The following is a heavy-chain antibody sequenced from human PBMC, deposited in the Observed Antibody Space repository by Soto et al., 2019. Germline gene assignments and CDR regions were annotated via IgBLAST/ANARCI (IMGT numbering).Heavy chain of an antibody. D-gene: IGHD2-15*01. V-gene: IGHV1-69*01. CDR2: IIPIFGKT. J-gene: IGHJ4*01. CDR1: GDTFENYA. Sequence: QVQLVQSGAEVRKPGSSVKVSCRASGDTFENYAISWVRQAPGQGLEWMGGIIPIFGKTDYAQTFHGRVTINGDESTYTAHMELRGLRSDDTALYYCATSGYNYGPFDYWGRGLLVTVSS. CDR3: ATSGYNYGPFDY.